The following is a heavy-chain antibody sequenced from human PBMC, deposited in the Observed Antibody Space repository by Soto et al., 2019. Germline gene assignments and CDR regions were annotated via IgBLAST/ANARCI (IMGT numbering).Heavy chain of an antibody. V-gene: IGHV1-3*01. CDR3: AGSGAPDYYYYYGMDV. CDR2: INAGNGNT. Sequence: SKASGYTFTSYAMHWVRQAPGQRLEWMGWINAGNGNTKYSQKFQGRVTITRDTSASTAYMELSSLRSEDTAVYYCAGSGAPDYYYYYGMDVWGQGTTVTVSS. J-gene: IGHJ6*02. CDR1: GYTFTSYA. D-gene: IGHD1-26*01.